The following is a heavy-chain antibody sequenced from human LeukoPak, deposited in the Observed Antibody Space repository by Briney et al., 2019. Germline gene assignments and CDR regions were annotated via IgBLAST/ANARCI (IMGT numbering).Heavy chain of an antibody. J-gene: IGHJ4*02. Sequence: SETLSLSCAVSGGSFSGKYWTWIRQPPGKGLEWIGEITYSGSIYYNPSLKSRVTISVDTSKNQFSLKLNSVTAADTAVYYCARDLMTWGQGTLVTVSS. CDR3: ARDLMT. CDR2: ITYSGSI. CDR1: GGSFSGKY. V-gene: IGHV4-34*01.